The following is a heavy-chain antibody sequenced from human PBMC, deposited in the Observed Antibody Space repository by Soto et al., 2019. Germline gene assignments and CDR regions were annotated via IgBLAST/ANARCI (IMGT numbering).Heavy chain of an antibody. CDR3: TRAPHSFFLLERYYYYRIHF. D-gene: IGHD1-1*01. CDR2: IRSKAYGGTT. J-gene: IGHJ6*02. CDR1: GFTFGDYA. V-gene: IGHV3-49*03. Sequence: PGGSLRLSCTASGFTFGDYAMSWFRQAPGKGLEWVGFIRSKAYGGTTEYAASVKGRFTISRDDSKSIAYLQMNSLKTEDTAVYYCTRAPHSFFLLERYYYYRIHFSCPTPPVSV.